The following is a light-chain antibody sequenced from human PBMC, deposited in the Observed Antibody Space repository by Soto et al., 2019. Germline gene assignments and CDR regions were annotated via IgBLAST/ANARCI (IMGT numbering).Light chain of an antibody. CDR3: QQRSNWPRYT. J-gene: IGKJ2*01. CDR1: QSVSSY. Sequence: EIVLTQSPATLSLSPGERATLSCKASQSVSSYLAWYQQKPGQAPRLLISDASNRATGIPARFSGSGSGTDFTLTICSLEPEDFAVYYCQQRSNWPRYTFGQGTKLEIK. CDR2: DAS. V-gene: IGKV3-11*01.